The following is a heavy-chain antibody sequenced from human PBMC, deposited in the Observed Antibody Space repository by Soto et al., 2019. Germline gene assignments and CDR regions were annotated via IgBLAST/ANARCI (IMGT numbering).Heavy chain of an antibody. CDR3: ASLNGDYLSY. J-gene: IGHJ4*02. CDR1: GGSISSSTYY. Sequence: ETLSLTCTVSGGSISSSTYYWGWIRQSPGKGLEWIGSIYYSGSTYYNPSLKSRVTISVDTSKNQFSLKLSSVTAADTAVYYCASLNGDYLSYWGQGTLVTVSS. CDR2: IYYSGST. V-gene: IGHV4-39*01. D-gene: IGHD4-17*01.